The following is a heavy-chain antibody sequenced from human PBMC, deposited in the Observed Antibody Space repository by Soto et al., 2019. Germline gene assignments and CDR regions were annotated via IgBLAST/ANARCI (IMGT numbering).Heavy chain of an antibody. CDR2: ISYGGTT. V-gene: IGHV4-59*02. J-gene: IGHJ4*02. CDR3: AMYYGHGQDY. CDR1: GASVTNYY. D-gene: IGHD3-10*01. Sequence: QVQLHQSGPGLVKPSETLSLTCSVSGASVTNYYWSWIRQSPGKGLEWIGYISYGGTTSFNSSLKGRVTVSVDMSKNQFSLTLNSVTAADTAVYYCAMYYGHGQDYWGQGTLVTVSS.